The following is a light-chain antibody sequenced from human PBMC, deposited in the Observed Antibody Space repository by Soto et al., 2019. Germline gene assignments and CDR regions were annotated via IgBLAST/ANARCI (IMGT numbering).Light chain of an antibody. CDR3: QQYGSSPPIT. Sequence: IVMTQSPATLSVSPWERVTLSCRASQGLRSNLAWYQQKPGQAPRLLIYGASSRTAGIPDRFSGSGSGTDFTLTISRLEPEDFAVYYCQQYGSSPPITFGQGTRLEIK. CDR2: GAS. J-gene: IGKJ5*01. CDR1: QGLRSN. V-gene: IGKV3-20*01.